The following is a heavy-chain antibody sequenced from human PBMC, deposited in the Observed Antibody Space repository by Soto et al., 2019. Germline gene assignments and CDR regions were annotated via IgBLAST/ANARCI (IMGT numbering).Heavy chain of an antibody. D-gene: IGHD1-26*01. J-gene: IGHJ4*02. V-gene: IGHV1-2*02. CDR2: INPKSGGT. Sequence: GASVKVSCSAYGYTFTVYYMHRVRQAPGQGLEWMGWINPKSGGTMYPQKFQGRVTMTWDTSISTAYMALTRLRSDDTAVYYCARDLAKGGGSAGFDYWGQGTLVTVSS. CDR3: ARDLAKGGGSAGFDY. CDR1: GYTFTVYY.